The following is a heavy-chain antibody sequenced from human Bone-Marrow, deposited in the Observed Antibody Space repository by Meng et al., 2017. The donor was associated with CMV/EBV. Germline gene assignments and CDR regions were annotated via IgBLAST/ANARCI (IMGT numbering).Heavy chain of an antibody. J-gene: IGHJ6*02. V-gene: IGHV3-21*01. D-gene: IGHD2-2*01. CDR3: ARDLMLDQLLSGYYYYGMDV. CDR2: ISSSSSYI. Sequence: GGSLRLSCAASGFTFSNSDMNWVRQAPGKGPEWVSSISSSSSYIYYADSVKDRFTISRDNAKNSLYLQMNSLRAEDTAVYYCARDLMLDQLLSGYYYYGMDVWGQGTTVTVSS. CDR1: GFTFSNSD.